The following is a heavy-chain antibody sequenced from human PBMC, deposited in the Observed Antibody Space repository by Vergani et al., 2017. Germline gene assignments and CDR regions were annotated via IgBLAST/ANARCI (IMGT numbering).Heavy chain of an antibody. Sequence: EVQLVQSGAEVKKPGESLRISCKGSGYSFTSYWISWVRQMPGKGLEWMGRIDPSDSYTNYSPSFQGHVTISADQSISTAYLQWSSLKASDTAMYYCARAHCSSTSCYVDLGYWGQGTLVTVSS. CDR2: IDPSDSYT. CDR1: GYSFTSYW. D-gene: IGHD2-2*01. V-gene: IGHV5-10-1*03. J-gene: IGHJ4*02. CDR3: ARAHCSSTSCYVDLGY.